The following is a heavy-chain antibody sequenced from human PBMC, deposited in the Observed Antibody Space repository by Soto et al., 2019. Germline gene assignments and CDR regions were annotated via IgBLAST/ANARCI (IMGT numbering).Heavy chain of an antibody. CDR2: MSYDGTKE. J-gene: IGHJ4*02. CDR1: GFTLTTYG. V-gene: IGHV3-30*18. D-gene: IGHD6-13*01. CDR3: AKEFGSNCIDH. Sequence: GVSLRLSYAASGFTLTTYGMHWVRQAPGKGLEWVAAMSYDGTKEYYADSVKGRFTISRDSYRNTLFLQLNSLRAEDTAVYYCAKEFGSNCIDHWGEGSLVTVSS.